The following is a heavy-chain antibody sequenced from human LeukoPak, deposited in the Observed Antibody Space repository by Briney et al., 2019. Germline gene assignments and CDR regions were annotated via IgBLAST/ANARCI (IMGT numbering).Heavy chain of an antibody. J-gene: IGHJ3*02. Sequence: SQTLSLTCTVSGGSISSGGYYWSWIRQPPGKGLEWIGYIYHSGSTYYNPSLKSRVTISVDRSKNQFSLKLSSVTAADTAVHYCARTDYGGSLLDIWGQGTMVTVPS. CDR2: IYHSGST. CDR3: ARTDYGGSLLDI. D-gene: IGHD4-23*01. V-gene: IGHV4-30-2*01. CDR1: GGSISSGGYY.